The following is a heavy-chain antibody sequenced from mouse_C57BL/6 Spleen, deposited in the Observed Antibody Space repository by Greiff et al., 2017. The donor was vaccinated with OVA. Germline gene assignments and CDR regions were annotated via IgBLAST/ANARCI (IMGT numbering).Heavy chain of an antibody. CDR2: INPSSGYT. CDR1: GYTFTSYW. Sequence: VQLQESGAELAKPGASVKLSCKASGYTFTSYWMHWVKQRPGQGLEWIGYINPSSGYTKYNQKLKDKATVTADKSYSTAYMQLSRLTYEDSAFYYCARDATTVVADWYFDVWGTGTTVTVSS. V-gene: IGHV1-7*01. J-gene: IGHJ1*03. CDR3: ARDATTVVADWYFDV. D-gene: IGHD1-1*01.